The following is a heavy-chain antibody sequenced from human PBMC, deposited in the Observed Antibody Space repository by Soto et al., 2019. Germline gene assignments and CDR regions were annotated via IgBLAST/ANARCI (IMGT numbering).Heavy chain of an antibody. CDR1: GFTVSSNY. J-gene: IGHJ4*02. CDR3: ARGWTYYDF. CDR2: IYSGGST. D-gene: IGHD3-10*01. Sequence: EVQLVETGGGLIQPGGSLRLSCAASGFTVSSNYMSWVRQAPGKGLEWVSVIYSGGSTYYADSVKGRFTISRDNSKNTLYLQMNSLSAEDTAVYDWARGWTYYDFWGQGTLVTFSA. V-gene: IGHV3-53*02.